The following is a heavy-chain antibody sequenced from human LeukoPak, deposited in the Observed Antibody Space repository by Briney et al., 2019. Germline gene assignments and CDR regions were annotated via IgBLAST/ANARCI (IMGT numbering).Heavy chain of an antibody. CDR3: AREAGGCVDY. CDR2: IYYSGST. CDR1: GGSFSGYY. V-gene: IGHV4-34*09. Sequence: SETLSLTCAVYGGSFSGYYWSWIRQPPGKGLEWIGYIYYSGSTYYNPSLKSRVTISVDTSKNQFSLKLSSVTAADTAVYYCAREAGGCVDYWGQGTLVTVSS. D-gene: IGHD6-19*01. J-gene: IGHJ4*02.